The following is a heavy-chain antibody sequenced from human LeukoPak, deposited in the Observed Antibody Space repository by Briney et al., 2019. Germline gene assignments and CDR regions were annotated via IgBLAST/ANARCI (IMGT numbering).Heavy chain of an antibody. CDR3: ARSLPGKAVGY. CDR1: GYTFTSYY. J-gene: IGHJ4*02. V-gene: IGHV1-2*02. Sequence: ASVKVSCKASGYTFTSYYMHWVQQAPGQGLEWMGWINPNSGGTNYAQKFQGRVTMTRDTSISTAYMELSRLRSDDTAVYYCARSLPGKAVGYWGQGTLVTVSS. D-gene: IGHD6-19*01. CDR2: INPNSGGT.